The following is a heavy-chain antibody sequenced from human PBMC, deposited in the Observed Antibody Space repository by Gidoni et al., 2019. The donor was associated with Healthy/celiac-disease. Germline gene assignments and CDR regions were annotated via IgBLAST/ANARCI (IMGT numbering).Heavy chain of an antibody. J-gene: IGHJ6*02. CDR1: GFPFSSSA. CDR3: ASDYGDYSVYYYYGMDV. D-gene: IGHD4-17*01. V-gene: IGHV3-23*01. CDR2: ISGSGGST. Sequence: EVQLLESGGGLVQPGGSLRLSCAASGFPFSSSAMSWVRQAPGKGLEWVSAISGSGGSTYYADSVKGRFTISRDNSKNTLYLQMNSLRAEDTAVYYCASDYGDYSVYYYYGMDVWGQGTTVTVSS.